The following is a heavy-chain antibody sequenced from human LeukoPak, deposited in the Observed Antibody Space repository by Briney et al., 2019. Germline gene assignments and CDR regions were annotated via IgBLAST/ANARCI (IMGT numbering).Heavy chain of an antibody. CDR1: GFTFSGSA. V-gene: IGHV3-73*01. Sequence: PGGSLRLSCEASGFTFSGSAVHWVRQASGKGLEWIGRIRSKGDNHATAYAASVEGRFTISRNDSTNTGYLQMNRLTTDDTGMYYCTRPTVATNSWGQGTLVTVSS. CDR3: TRPTVATNS. D-gene: IGHD4-17*01. CDR2: IRSKGDNHAT. J-gene: IGHJ4*02.